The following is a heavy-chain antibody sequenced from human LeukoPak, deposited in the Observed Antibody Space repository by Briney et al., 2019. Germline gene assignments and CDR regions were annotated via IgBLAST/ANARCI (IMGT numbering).Heavy chain of an antibody. CDR2: IRYDGTNQ. CDR1: GFTLDTYG. Sequence: GGSLRLSCAASGFTLDTYGMHWVRQAPGKGLEWVTFIRYDGTNQKYADSVKGRFTISRDTSKNTLNLQMNGLRDDDTAVYYCAKGQAFHFDYWGQGTLVTVSS. V-gene: IGHV3-30*02. J-gene: IGHJ4*02. CDR3: AKGQAFHFDY. D-gene: IGHD3-3*02.